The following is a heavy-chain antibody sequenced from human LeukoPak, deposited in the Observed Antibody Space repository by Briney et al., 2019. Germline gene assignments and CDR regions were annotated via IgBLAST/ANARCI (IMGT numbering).Heavy chain of an antibody. J-gene: IGHJ3*01. Sequence: GGSLRLSCAASGFTFSSYAMSWVRQAPGKGLEWVSVISGSGGSTYYADSVKGRFTISRDNAENTLYLQMNSLRPEDTALYYCARSQSGVFDVWGQGTMVIASS. D-gene: IGHD2-15*01. CDR3: ARSQSGVFDV. CDR2: ISGSGGST. V-gene: IGHV3-23*01. CDR1: GFTFSSYA.